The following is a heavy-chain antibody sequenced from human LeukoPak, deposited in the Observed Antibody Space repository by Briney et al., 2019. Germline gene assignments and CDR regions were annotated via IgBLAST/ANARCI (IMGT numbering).Heavy chain of an antibody. V-gene: IGHV6-1*01. CDR3: AKGFNRLFDY. J-gene: IGHJ4*02. CDR2: TYYRSKWYN. CDR1: GYSVSSNSAP. Sequence: SQTLSLTCAISGYSVSSNSAPWNWIRQSPSRGLEWLGRTYYRSKWYNDYAVSVKSRITINPDTSKYQFSLQLKSVTPEDTAVYYCAKGFNRLFDYWGQGTLVTVSS. D-gene: IGHD3-10*01.